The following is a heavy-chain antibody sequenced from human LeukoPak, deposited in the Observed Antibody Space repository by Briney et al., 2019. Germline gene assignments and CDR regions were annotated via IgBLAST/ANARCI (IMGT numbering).Heavy chain of an antibody. CDR3: ARLVGLLWFGELRWFDP. CDR2: IYCSGST. D-gene: IGHD3-10*01. Sequence: SETLSLTCTVSGDSISSSSYYWGSIRQPPGKGLEWIGSIYCSGSTYYNPSLKSRVIISVDTSKNQFSLMLSSVTAADTAVYYCARLVGLLWFGELRWFDPWGQGTLVTVSS. J-gene: IGHJ5*02. V-gene: IGHV4-39*01. CDR1: GDSISSSSYY.